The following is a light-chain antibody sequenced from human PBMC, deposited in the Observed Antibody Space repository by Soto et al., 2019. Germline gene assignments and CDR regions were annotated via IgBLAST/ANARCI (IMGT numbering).Light chain of an antibody. Sequence: AIRMTQSPASLSASTGDRVTITCRASQGISSYLAWYQQKPGKAPKLLIHAASTLQSGVPSRFSDSGSGTDFTLTISRLQSEDFTTYYCQQYYSYPLTFGGGTKVEIK. V-gene: IGKV1-8*01. CDR2: AAS. CDR3: QQYYSYPLT. CDR1: QGISSY. J-gene: IGKJ4*01.